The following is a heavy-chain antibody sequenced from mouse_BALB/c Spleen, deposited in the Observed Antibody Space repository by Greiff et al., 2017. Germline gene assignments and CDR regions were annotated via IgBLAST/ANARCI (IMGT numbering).Heavy chain of an antibody. CDR2: INPSTGYT. CDR1: GYTFTSYW. V-gene: IGHV1-7*01. CDR3: ARRGVRRNFDY. Sequence: QVQLQQSGAELAKPGASVKMSCKASGYTFTSYWVHWVKQRPGQGLEWIGYINPSTGYTEYNQKFKDKATLTADKSSSTAYMQLSSLTSEDSAVYYCARRGVRRNFDYWGQGTTLTVSS. D-gene: IGHD2-14*01. J-gene: IGHJ2*01.